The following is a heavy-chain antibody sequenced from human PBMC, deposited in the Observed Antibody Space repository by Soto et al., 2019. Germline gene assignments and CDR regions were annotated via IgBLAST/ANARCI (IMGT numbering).Heavy chain of an antibody. D-gene: IGHD1-7*01. CDR1: GGSFSGYY. CDR3: ARGRYNWNYYWFDP. Sequence: QVQLQQWGAGLLKPSETLSLTCAVYGGSFSGYYWSWIRQPPGKGLEWIGEINHSGSTNYNPSLKSRVTLSVDTSKNQFSLKLSSVTAADTAVYYCARGRYNWNYYWFDPWGQGTLVTVSS. J-gene: IGHJ5*02. CDR2: INHSGST. V-gene: IGHV4-34*01.